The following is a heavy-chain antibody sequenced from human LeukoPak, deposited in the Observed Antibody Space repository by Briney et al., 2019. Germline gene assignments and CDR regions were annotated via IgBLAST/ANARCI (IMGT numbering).Heavy chain of an antibody. CDR2: ISPNSGGA. CDR1: GYTFTDYY. Sequence: GASVKVSCKASGYTFTDYYMHWVRQAPGQGLEWVGWISPNSGGANFAQKFQGRVTMTRDTSISTAYLELSRLTSDDTAVYYCARDGDSLMVDFDYWGQGTLVTVSS. J-gene: IGHJ4*02. D-gene: IGHD2-8*01. V-gene: IGHV1-2*02. CDR3: ARDGDSLMVDFDY.